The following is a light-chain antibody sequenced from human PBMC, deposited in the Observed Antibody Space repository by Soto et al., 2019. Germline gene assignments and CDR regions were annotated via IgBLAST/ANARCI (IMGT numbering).Light chain of an antibody. CDR1: QSISSY. CDR3: QQSYSLPYT. J-gene: IGKJ2*01. CDR2: GAS. V-gene: IGKV1-39*01. Sequence: DIQMTQSPSSLSASVGDRVTITCRASQSISSYLNWYQQKPGKAPKLLIYGASSLQSGVPSRFGGSGSGTDFTLTISSLQPEDFATYYCQQSYSLPYTFGQGTKLEI.